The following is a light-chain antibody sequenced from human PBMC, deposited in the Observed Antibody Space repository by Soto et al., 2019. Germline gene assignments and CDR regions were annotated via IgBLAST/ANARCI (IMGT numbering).Light chain of an antibody. V-gene: IGLV2-23*03. Sequence: QSALTQPASVSGSPGKSITISCTGTSSDVGSYNFVSWYQQHPGKAPKLMIYEGSKRPSGVSNRFSGSKSGNTASLTISGPQAEDEADYYCCSYSGSSTFDVVFGGGTKVTVL. CDR2: EGS. J-gene: IGLJ2*01. CDR3: CSYSGSSTFDVV. CDR1: SSDVGSYNF.